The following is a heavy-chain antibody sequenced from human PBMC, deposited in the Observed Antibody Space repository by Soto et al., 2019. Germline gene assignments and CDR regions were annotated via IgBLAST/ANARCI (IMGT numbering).Heavy chain of an antibody. Sequence: GPTLVDSTLTLTLTCTFSGCELITAGAGVGSKRQRPVKALEWLALIYWNDDTRSSPSLKSRITITKDTSKNQVVLSMTNIDPVDTATYYCAHRGYGNYPRDNWFDPWGQGILVTVSS. V-gene: IGHV2-5*01. CDR3: AHRGYGNYPRDNWFDP. D-gene: IGHD4-17*01. CDR2: IYWNDDT. CDR1: GCELITAGAG. J-gene: IGHJ5*01.